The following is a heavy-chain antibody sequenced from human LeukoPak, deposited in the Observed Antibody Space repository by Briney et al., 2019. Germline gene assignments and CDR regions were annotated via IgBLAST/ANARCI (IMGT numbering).Heavy chain of an antibody. CDR3: ARDQRFAFDY. Sequence: SGGSLRLSCAASGFTFTDYPMNWVRQAPGRGLEWVANIRTSAASAYNTNYADSVQGRVIISRDDAKKPLYLHMNGLRDDDTAVYYCARDQRFAFDYWGQGILVTVSS. J-gene: IGHJ4*02. V-gene: IGHV3-48*02. CDR1: GFTFTDYP. D-gene: IGHD3-16*01. CDR2: IRTSAASAYNT.